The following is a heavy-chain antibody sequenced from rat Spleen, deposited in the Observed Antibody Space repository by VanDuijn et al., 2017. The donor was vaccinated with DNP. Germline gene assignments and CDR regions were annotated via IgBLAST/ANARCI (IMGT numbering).Heavy chain of an antibody. V-gene: IGHV5-20*01. Sequence: EVQLVESGGGLVQPGGSLKLSCAASGFTFSDSYMAWVRQAATRGLEWVASITNSGGSAYYRDSVKGRFTISRDNAKTTLYLHMDSLRSEDTATYYCTSSGYFDYWGQGVMVSVSS. J-gene: IGHJ2*01. D-gene: IGHD4-3*01. CDR2: ITNSGGSA. CDR3: TSSGYFDY. CDR1: GFTFSDSY.